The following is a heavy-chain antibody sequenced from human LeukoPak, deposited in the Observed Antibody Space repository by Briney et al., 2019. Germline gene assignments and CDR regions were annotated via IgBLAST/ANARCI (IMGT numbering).Heavy chain of an antibody. J-gene: IGHJ4*02. D-gene: IGHD3-10*01. Sequence: GGSLRLSCAVSGLTVSDNYMTWVRQSPGKGLEWVSIIYSGGSTYDADSVKGRFTISRDNSKNTLYLQMNTLRAEDTAVYFCARVYGSGTQVPYYFDYWGQGTVVTVSS. CDR1: GLTVSDNY. CDR2: IYSGGST. CDR3: ARVYGSGTQVPYYFDY. V-gene: IGHV3-66*01.